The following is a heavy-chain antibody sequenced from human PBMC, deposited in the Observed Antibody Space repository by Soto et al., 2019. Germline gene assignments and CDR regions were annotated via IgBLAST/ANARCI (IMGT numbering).Heavy chain of an antibody. CDR2: ISYSADKT. V-gene: IGHV3-23*01. CDR1: GFTFSTYV. D-gene: IGHD2-21*01. CDR3: ARRAKTAPSYWGDFDI. J-gene: IGHJ3*02. Sequence: EVQLLESGGGLVQPGGSLRLSCAASGFTFSTYVMNWVRQAPGKGLEWVSTISYSADKTFYADSVKGRFTISRDNSRDSLFLQMNSLRADDAALYYCARRAKTAPSYWGDFDIWGQWTMVNVSS.